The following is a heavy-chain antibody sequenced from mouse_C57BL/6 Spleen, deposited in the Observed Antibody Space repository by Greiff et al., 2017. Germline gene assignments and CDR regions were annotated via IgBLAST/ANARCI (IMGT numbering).Heavy chain of an antibody. J-gene: IGHJ3*01. CDR3: ARKGPGSQAWFAY. CDR2: IYPSDSET. V-gene: IGHV1-61*01. CDR1: GYTFTSYW. D-gene: IGHD1-2*01. Sequence: VQLQQPGAELVRPGSSVKLSCKASGYTFTSYWMDWVKQRPGQGLEWIGNIYPSDSETHYKQKFKDKATLTVDKSSSTAYMQLSSLTSEDSAVYYGARKGPGSQAWFAYWGQGTLVTVSA.